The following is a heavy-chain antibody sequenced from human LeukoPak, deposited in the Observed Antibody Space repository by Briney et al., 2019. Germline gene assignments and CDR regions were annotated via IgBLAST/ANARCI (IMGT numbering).Heavy chain of an antibody. D-gene: IGHD1-14*01. V-gene: IGHV1-2*06. J-gene: IGHJ5*02. CDR3: TREASTTWPNWFDP. CDR1: GYTFTGYY. Sequence: ASVKVSCKASGYTFTGYYMHWVRQAPGQGLEWMGRINPNSGGTNYAQKFQGRVTMTRDTSISTAYMELSRLRSDDTAVYYCTREASTTWPNWFDPWGQGTLVTVSS. CDR2: INPNSGGT.